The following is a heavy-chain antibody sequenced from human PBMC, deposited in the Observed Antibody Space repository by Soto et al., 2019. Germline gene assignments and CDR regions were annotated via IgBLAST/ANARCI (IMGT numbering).Heavy chain of an antibody. J-gene: IGHJ4*02. Sequence: QVQRVESGGGVVQPGRSLRLSCAASGFTFSSYGMHWVRQAPGKGLEWVAVISYDGSNKYYADSVKGRFTISRDNSKNTLYLQMNSLRAEDTAVYYCAKDKVPVVVTAPLDYWGQGTLVTVSS. CDR2: ISYDGSNK. CDR3: AKDKVPVVVTAPLDY. V-gene: IGHV3-30*18. CDR1: GFTFSSYG. D-gene: IGHD2-21*02.